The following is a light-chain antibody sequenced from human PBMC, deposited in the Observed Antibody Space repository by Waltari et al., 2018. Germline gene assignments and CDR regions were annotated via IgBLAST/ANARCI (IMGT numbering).Light chain of an antibody. CDR1: QTVSSN. J-gene: IGKJ5*01. Sequence: EMVMTQSPATLSLSPGEGATLSCRASQTVSSNLAWHQQKPGQAPRLLIYGASTRATGIPARFSGSGSGTDFTLTISSLQSEDFAVYYCQQYNNWPFTFGQGTRLEIK. CDR3: QQYNNWPFT. V-gene: IGKV3-15*01. CDR2: GAS.